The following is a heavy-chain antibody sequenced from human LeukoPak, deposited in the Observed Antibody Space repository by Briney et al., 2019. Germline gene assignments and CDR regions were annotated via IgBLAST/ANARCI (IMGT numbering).Heavy chain of an antibody. V-gene: IGHV1-18*01. CDR2: ISAYNGNT. D-gene: IGHD6-13*01. Sequence: EASVKVSCKASGYTFTSYGISWVRQAPGQGPEWMGWISAYNGNTNYAQKLQGRVTMTRDNSKNTLYLQMNSLRAEDTAVYYCASPTYSSSFYYYYGMDVWGQGTTVTVSS. J-gene: IGHJ6*02. CDR3: ASPTYSSSFYYYYGMDV. CDR1: GYTFTSYG.